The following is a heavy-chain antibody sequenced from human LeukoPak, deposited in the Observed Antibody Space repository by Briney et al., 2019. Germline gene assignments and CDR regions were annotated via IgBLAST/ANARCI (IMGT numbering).Heavy chain of an antibody. Sequence: GGSLRLSCAASGFTFDDYAMHWVRQAPGKGLEWVSGISWNSGSIGYADSVKGRFTISRDNAKNSLYPQMNSLRAEDTALYYCAKVGGLGNYYDSSGCFDYWGQGTLVTVSS. CDR2: ISWNSGSI. D-gene: IGHD3-22*01. J-gene: IGHJ4*02. CDR3: AKVGGLGNYYDSSGCFDY. CDR1: GFTFDDYA. V-gene: IGHV3-9*01.